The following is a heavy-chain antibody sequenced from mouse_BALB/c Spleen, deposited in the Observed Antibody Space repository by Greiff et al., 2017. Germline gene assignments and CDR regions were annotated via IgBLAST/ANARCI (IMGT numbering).Heavy chain of an antibody. Sequence: EVQLVESGGGLVQPGGSRKLSCAASGFTFSSFGMHWVRQAPEKGLEWVAYISSGSSTIYYADTVKGRFTISRDNPKNTLFLQMTSLRSEDTAMYYCARRYDGNAMDYGGQGTSVTVSS. V-gene: IGHV5-17*02. CDR1: GFTFSSFG. CDR2: ISSGSSTI. CDR3: ARRYDGNAMDY. D-gene: IGHD2-14*01. J-gene: IGHJ4*01.